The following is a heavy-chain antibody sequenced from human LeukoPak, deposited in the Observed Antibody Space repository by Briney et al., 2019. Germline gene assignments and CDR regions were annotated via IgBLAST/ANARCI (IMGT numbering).Heavy chain of an antibody. CDR3: ARVQRGYSYGPYYFDY. D-gene: IGHD5-18*01. J-gene: IGHJ4*02. Sequence: GESLRISCKGSGSPFTSYWSSWVRQLPGKGLEWMGRIDPSDSYTNYSPSFQGHVTISADKSISTAYLQWSSLKASDTAMYYCARVQRGYSYGPYYFDYWGQGTLVTVSS. CDR2: IDPSDSYT. CDR1: GSPFTSYW. V-gene: IGHV5-10-1*01.